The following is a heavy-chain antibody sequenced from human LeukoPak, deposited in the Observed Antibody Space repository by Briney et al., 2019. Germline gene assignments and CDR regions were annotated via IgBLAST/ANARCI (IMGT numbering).Heavy chain of an antibody. CDR3: ARERIVGATCPFYY. J-gene: IGHJ4*02. CDR2: IYYSGST. Sequence: KPSETLSLTCTVSGGSISSSCYCWAWIRQPPGKGLEWFGSIYYSGSTYYNPSLKSRGTISVDTSKNQFSLKLSSVTAADTAVYYCARERIVGATCPFYYWGQGTLVTVSS. D-gene: IGHD1-26*01. V-gene: IGHV4-39*07. CDR1: GGSISSSCYC.